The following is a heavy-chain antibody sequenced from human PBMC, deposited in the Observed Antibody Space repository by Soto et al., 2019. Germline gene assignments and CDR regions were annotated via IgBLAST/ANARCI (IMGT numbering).Heavy chain of an antibody. CDR3: ASRNYYDSSGFDY. D-gene: IGHD3-22*01. J-gene: IGHJ4*02. CDR1: GCTFGIYA. CDR2: IIPIFGTA. V-gene: IGHV1-69*13. Sequence: ASVKVSCKACGCTFGIYAISWVRQAPGQGLEWMGGIIPIFGTANYAQKFQGRATITADESTSTAYMELSSLRSEDTAVYYCASRNYYDSSGFDYWGQGTLVTVSS.